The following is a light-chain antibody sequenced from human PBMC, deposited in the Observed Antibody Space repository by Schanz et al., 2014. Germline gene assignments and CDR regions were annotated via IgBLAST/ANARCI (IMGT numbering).Light chain of an antibody. CDR1: SSNLGASYD. V-gene: IGLV1-40*01. CDR3: AAWDDTLNNWL. CDR2: GNS. Sequence: QSVLTQPPSVSGAPGQRVTISCTGSSSNLGASYDVHWYQQLPGTAPKLLIYGNSNRPSGVPDRFSASKSGASASLAISGLRSEDEADYYCAAWDDTLNNWLFGGGTKLTVL. J-gene: IGLJ3*02.